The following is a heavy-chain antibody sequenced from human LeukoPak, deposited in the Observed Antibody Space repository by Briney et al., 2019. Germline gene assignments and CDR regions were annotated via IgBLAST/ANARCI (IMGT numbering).Heavy chain of an antibody. D-gene: IGHD6-6*01. CDR1: GFSFSDYY. J-gene: IGHJ4*02. V-gene: IGHV3-11*01. Sequence: GGSLRLSCAASGFSFSDYYMTWIRQTPGKGLEWVSQISSRGGSIYYADSVKGRFTISRDNAKDSLYLQMNSLRAEDTGVYYCTKGGQSSSMFWIYWGQGALVTVSS. CDR3: TKGGQSSSMFWIY. CDR2: ISSRGGSI.